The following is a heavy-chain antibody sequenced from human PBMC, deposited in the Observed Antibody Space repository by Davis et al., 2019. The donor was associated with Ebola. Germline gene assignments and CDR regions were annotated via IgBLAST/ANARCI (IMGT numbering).Heavy chain of an antibody. CDR1: GGSITNYY. J-gene: IGHJ6*02. V-gene: IGHV4-34*01. CDR2: INHSGST. CDR3: ARGEWGYCSSTSCYRDYYYGMDV. D-gene: IGHD2-2*02. Sequence: GSLRLSCTVSGGSITNYYWSWIRQPPGKGLEWIGEINHSGSTNYNPSLKSRVTISVDTSKNQFSLKLSSVTAADTAVYYCARGEWGYCSSTSCYRDYYYGMDVWGQGTTVTVSS.